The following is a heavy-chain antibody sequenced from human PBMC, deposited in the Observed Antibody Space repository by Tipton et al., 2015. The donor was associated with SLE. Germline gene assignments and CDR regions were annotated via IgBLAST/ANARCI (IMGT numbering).Heavy chain of an antibody. J-gene: IGHJ3*02. CDR1: GFTFGDYA. V-gene: IGHV3-30*04. Sequence: SLRLSCTASGFTFGDYAMSWVRQAPGKGLEWVGAISYDGTNEYHADSVKGRFTTSRDNSKNTLDLQMNSLRPDDTAVYYCVRGLHLYGSGKTDAFDIWGQGTMVTVS. D-gene: IGHD3-10*01. CDR3: VRGLHLYGSGKTDAFDI. CDR2: ISYDGTNE.